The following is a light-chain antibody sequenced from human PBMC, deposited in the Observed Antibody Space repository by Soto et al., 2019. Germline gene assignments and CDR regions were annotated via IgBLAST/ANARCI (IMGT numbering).Light chain of an antibody. J-gene: IGLJ1*01. Sequence: QSVLTQPPSASGSPGQSVTISCTGTSSDVGGYNYVSWYQQHPGKAPKLMIYEVSKRPSGVPDRFSGSKSGNTASLTVSGLRAEDEADYYCSSYAGSNNFFGTGTKVTVL. CDR2: EVS. V-gene: IGLV2-8*01. CDR1: SSDVGGYNY. CDR3: SSYAGSNNF.